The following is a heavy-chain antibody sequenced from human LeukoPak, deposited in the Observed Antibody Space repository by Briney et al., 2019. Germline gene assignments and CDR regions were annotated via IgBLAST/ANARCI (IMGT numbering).Heavy chain of an antibody. D-gene: IGHD2-2*01. V-gene: IGHV3-21*01. Sequence: GGSLRLSCAASGFTFSSYSMNWVRQAPGKGLEWVSSISSSSSYIYYADSVKGRFTISRDNSKNTLYLQMNSLRAEDTAVYYCARGLSSATRYYYYMDVWGKGTTVTISS. CDR1: GFTFSSYS. CDR2: ISSSSSYI. J-gene: IGHJ6*03. CDR3: ARGLSSATRYYYYMDV.